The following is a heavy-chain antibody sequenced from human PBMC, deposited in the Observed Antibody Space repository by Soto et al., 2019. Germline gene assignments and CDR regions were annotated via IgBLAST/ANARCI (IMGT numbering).Heavy chain of an antibody. D-gene: IGHD1-1*01. CDR1: GYTFTGYY. V-gene: IGHV1-2*02. J-gene: IGHJ1*01. CDR2: INPNSGGT. CDR3: ARDREGATGMTQH. Sequence: ASVKVSCKASGYTFTGYYMHWVRQAPGQGLEWMGWINPNSGGTNYAQKFQGRVTMTRDTSISTAYMELSRLRSDDAAMYYCARDREGATGMTQHWGQGTLVTVSS.